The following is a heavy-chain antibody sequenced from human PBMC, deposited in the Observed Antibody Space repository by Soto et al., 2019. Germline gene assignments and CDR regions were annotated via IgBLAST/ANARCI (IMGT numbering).Heavy chain of an antibody. Sequence: DVQLVESGGGLVKPGGSLRLSCAASGFTFSDYAMNWVRQAPGKGLEWVSSISYTGDFIYYADSVKGRFTISRDNAKNALYLQMTGLRGDDTAVYYCARDLLSGANYHAHWGQGTLVTVSS. CDR2: ISYTGDFI. D-gene: IGHD1-7*01. CDR1: GFTFSDYA. J-gene: IGHJ4*02. CDR3: ARDLLSGANYHAH. V-gene: IGHV3-21*04.